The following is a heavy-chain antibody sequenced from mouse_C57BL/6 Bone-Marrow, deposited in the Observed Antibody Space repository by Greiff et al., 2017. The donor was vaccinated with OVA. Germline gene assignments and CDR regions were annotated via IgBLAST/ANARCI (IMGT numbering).Heavy chain of an antibody. CDR2: INPNNGGT. V-gene: IGHV1-18*01. CDR3: ARSDYGYGYWCFDV. Sequence: EVQLQQSGPELVKPGASVKIPCKASGYTFTDYNMDWVKQSHGKSLEWIGDINPNNGGTIYNQKFKGKATLTVDKSSSTAYMELRRLTSEDTAVYYCARSDYGYGYWCFDVWGRDHGHRLL. J-gene: IGHJ1*01. D-gene: IGHD2-2*01. CDR1: GYTFTDYN.